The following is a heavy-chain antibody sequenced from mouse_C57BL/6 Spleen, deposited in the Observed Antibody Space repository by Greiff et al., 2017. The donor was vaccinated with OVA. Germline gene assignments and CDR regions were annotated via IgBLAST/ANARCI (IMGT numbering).Heavy chain of an antibody. CDR1: GYAFSSYW. CDR3: ARGGYDGGPGLAMDY. J-gene: IGHJ4*01. V-gene: IGHV1-80*01. CDR2: IYPGDGDT. Sequence: VKLVESGAELVKPGASVKISCKASGYAFSSYWMNWVKQRPGKGLEWIGQIYPGDGDTNYNGKFKGKATLTADKSSSTAYMQLSSLTSEDSAVYFCARGGYDGGPGLAMDYWGQGTSVTVSS. D-gene: IGHD2-2*01.